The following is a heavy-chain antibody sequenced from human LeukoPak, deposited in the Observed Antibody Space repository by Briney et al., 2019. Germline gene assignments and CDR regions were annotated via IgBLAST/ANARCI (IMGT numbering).Heavy chain of an antibody. D-gene: IGHD2-2*02. CDR3: AKYTGYYFDY. J-gene: IGHJ4*02. Sequence: PGGSLRLSCAASGFTFSSFYMTWVRQAPGKGLEWVATIKQDGSDKHYVDSVKGRFTISRDNAKNSLYLQMNSLRAEDTAVYYCAKYTGYYFDYWGQGILVTVPS. V-gene: IGHV3-7*01. CDR1: GFTFSSFY. CDR2: IKQDGSDK.